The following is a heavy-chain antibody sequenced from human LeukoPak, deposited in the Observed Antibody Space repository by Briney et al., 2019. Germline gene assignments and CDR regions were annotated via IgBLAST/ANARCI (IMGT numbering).Heavy chain of an antibody. V-gene: IGHV3-49*03. Sequence: GGSLRLSCTASGFTFGDYAMSWFRQAPGKGLEWVGFIRSKAYGGTTEYAASVKGRFTISRDDSKSIAYLQMNSLRAEDTAVYYCAKDQRMLELLDRLGTLDYWGQGTLVTVSS. CDR2: IRSKAYGGTT. CDR1: GFTFGDYA. CDR3: AKDQRMLELLDRLGTLDY. J-gene: IGHJ4*02. D-gene: IGHD1-7*01.